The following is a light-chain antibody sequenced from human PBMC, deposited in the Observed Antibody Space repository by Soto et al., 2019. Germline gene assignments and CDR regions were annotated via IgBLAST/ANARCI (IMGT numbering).Light chain of an antibody. V-gene: IGKV3D-20*01. CDR2: DAS. Sequence: EIVLTQSPATLSLSPGERATLSCGASQSVSSSYLAWYQQKPGLAPRLLIYDASSRATGIPDRFSGSGSGTVCTLTISRREAEDFAVYYCQQYGTSPSTFGPGTKVDIK. CDR1: QSVSSSY. CDR3: QQYGTSPST. J-gene: IGKJ3*01.